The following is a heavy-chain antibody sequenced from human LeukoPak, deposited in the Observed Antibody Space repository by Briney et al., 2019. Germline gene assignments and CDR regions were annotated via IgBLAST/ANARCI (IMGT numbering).Heavy chain of an antibody. Sequence: SETLSLTCTVSGGSISSYYWSWIRQPPGKGLEWIGYIYYSGSTNYNPSLKSRVTISVDTSKNQFSLKLSSVTAADTAVYYCARGGGDTMVRGVIRGFDPWGQGTLVTVSS. CDR2: IYYSGST. CDR1: GGSISSYY. J-gene: IGHJ5*02. V-gene: IGHV4-59*08. CDR3: ARGGGDTMVRGVIRGFDP. D-gene: IGHD3-10*01.